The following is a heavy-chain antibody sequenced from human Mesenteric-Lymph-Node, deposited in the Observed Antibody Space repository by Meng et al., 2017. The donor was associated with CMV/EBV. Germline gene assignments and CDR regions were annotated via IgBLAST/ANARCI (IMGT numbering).Heavy chain of an antibody. D-gene: IGHD6-19*01. V-gene: IGHV3-30-3*01. CDR2: ISYDGSNK. Sequence: LSLTCAASGFTFSSYAMHWVRQAPGKGLEWVAVISYDGSNKYYADSVKGRFTISRDNSKNTLYLQMNSLRAEDTAVYYCASAIRVAGNCYYGMDVWGQGTTVTVSS. J-gene: IGHJ6*02. CDR1: GFTFSSYA. CDR3: ASAIRVAGNCYYGMDV.